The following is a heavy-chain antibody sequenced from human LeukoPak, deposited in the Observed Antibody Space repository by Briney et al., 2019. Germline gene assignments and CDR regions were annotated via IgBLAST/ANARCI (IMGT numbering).Heavy chain of an antibody. Sequence: GGSLRLSCAASGVTFSTYAMNWVRQAPGKGLEWVAAISGSGGSTFYADSVKGRFTISRDNSKNTLYLQMNSLRAEDTAVYYCAKRATAVGAASAYYFDYWGQGTLVTVSS. CDR2: ISGSGGST. J-gene: IGHJ4*02. CDR3: AKRATAVGAASAYYFDY. D-gene: IGHD1-26*01. CDR1: GVTFSTYA. V-gene: IGHV3-23*01.